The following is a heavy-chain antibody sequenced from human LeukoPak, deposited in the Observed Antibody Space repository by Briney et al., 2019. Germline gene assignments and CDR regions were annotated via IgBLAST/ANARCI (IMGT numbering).Heavy chain of an antibody. CDR1: GYTFTDYY. Sequence: ASVKVSCKASGYTFTDYYIHWVRQAPGQGLECMGWINPKSGGTNYLQNFQGRVTMTRDTSITTTYMELSSLRPGDTAVYYCARGCGINRVKEGLRLGDWGQGTLVTVSS. V-gene: IGHV1-2*02. J-gene: IGHJ4*02. D-gene: IGHD5-12*01. CDR2: INPKSGGT. CDR3: ARGCGINRVKEGLRLGD.